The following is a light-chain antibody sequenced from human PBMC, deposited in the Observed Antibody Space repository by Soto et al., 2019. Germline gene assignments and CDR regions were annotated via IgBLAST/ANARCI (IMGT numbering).Light chain of an antibody. CDR1: SSNIGAGYD. CDR2: GNN. CDR3: QSYDSSLSGYV. V-gene: IGLV1-40*01. Sequence: QSVLTQPPSVSGAPGQRVTISCTGSSSNIGAGYDVNWYQQLPGTAPKLLIYGNNNRPSGVPDRFSGSKSGTSASLAITGLQAEAEADYYCQSYDSSLSGYVFGSGTKLTVL. J-gene: IGLJ1*01.